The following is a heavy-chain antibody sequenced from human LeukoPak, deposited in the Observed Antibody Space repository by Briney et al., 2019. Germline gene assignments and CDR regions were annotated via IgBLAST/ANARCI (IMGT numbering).Heavy chain of an antibody. CDR1: GYTFTGYY. V-gene: IGHV1-2*02. CDR2: INPNSGGT. Sequence: GASVKVSCKASGYTFTGYYMHWVRQAPGQGLEWMGWINPNSGGTDYAQKFQGRVTVTRDTSISTAYMELRRLRSDDTAVYYCAKANRYQLPGYDYWYMDVWGKGTTVTVSS. J-gene: IGHJ6*03. D-gene: IGHD2-2*01. CDR3: AKANRYQLPGYDYWYMDV.